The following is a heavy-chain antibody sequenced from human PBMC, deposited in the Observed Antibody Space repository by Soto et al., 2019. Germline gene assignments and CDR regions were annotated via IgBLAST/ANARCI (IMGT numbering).Heavy chain of an antibody. CDR1: GGSISSGGYS. J-gene: IGHJ4*02. Sequence: SETLSLTCAVSGGSISSGGYSWSWIRQPPGKGLEWIGYIYHSGSTYYNPSLRSRVTISVDRPKNQFSLKLSSVTAADTAVYYCARDGYGFDYWGQGTLVTVSS. D-gene: IGHD5-12*01. V-gene: IGHV4-30-2*01. CDR2: IYHSGST. CDR3: ARDGYGFDY.